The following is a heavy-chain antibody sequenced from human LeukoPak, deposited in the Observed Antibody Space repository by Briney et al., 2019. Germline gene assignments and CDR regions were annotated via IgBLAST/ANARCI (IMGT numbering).Heavy chain of an antibody. V-gene: IGHV3-74*01. CDR1: GFTFSRNW. CDR3: VSLTGHDAFDI. CDR2: INSDGSRT. D-gene: IGHD2-8*02. J-gene: IGHJ3*02. Sequence: PGGSLRLSCAASGFTFSRNWMHWVRQAPGKGLVWLSRINSDGSRTIYADSVKGRLTISRDNAKNTLCLEMNSLTVEDTAVYYCVSLTGHDAFDIWGQGTMVTVSS.